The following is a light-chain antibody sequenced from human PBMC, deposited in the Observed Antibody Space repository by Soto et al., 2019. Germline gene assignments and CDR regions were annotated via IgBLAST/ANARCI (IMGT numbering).Light chain of an antibody. Sequence: QSALTQPPSASGSPGQSVTISCTGTKSDIGVYDFVSWYQQHPGKAPRLIIYEVVQRPSGVPDRFSGSKSGNTASLTISGLQAEDEAHYYCCSYVGSDTYVIFGGGTKLTVL. CDR3: CSYVGSDTYVI. V-gene: IGLV2-8*01. J-gene: IGLJ2*01. CDR1: KSDIGVYDF. CDR2: EVV.